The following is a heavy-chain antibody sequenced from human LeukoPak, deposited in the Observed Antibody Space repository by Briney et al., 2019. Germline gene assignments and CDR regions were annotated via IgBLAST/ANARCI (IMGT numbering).Heavy chain of an antibody. J-gene: IGHJ5*02. CDR3: ARGPWGSWNWFDP. Sequence: SETLSLTCAVYGGSFSGYYWSWIRQPPGKGLEWIGEINHSGSTNYNPSLKSRVTISVDTSRNQFSLKLSSVTAADTAVYYCARGPWGSWNWFDPWGQGTLVTASS. CDR2: INHSGST. V-gene: IGHV4-34*01. CDR1: GGSFSGYY. D-gene: IGHD7-27*01.